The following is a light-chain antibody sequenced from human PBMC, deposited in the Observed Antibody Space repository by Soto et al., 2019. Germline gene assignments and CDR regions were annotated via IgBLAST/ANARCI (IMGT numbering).Light chain of an antibody. CDR3: QQYNSYSQYT. CDR1: QTISSW. Sequence: DIHMTQSHTTLSASVGDRVTTTCRSSQTISSWFACYRQQPAKDPTLLIYDASSLESAVPSRFSGSGSGTEFTLTISSLQPDDVATYYCQQYNSYSQYTFGQGTRLEI. V-gene: IGKV1-5*01. CDR2: DAS. J-gene: IGKJ5*01.